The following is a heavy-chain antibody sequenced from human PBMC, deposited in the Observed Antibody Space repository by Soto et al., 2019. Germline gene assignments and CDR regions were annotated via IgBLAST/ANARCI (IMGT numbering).Heavy chain of an antibody. CDR2: ISGSGGST. Sequence: GGSLRLSCAASGFTFSSYAMSWVRQAPGKGLEWVSAISGSGGSTYYADSVKGRFTISRDNSKNTLYLQMNSLRAEDTAVYYCATEPFPYYYYYYMDVWGKGTTVTVSS. CDR1: GFTFSSYA. V-gene: IGHV3-23*01. J-gene: IGHJ6*03. CDR3: ATEPFPYYYYYYMDV.